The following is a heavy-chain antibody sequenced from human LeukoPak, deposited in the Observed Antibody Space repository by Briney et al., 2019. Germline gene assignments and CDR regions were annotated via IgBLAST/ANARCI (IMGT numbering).Heavy chain of an antibody. CDR1: GYTVSTNS. CDR3: ARRAGAYSHPYDY. CDR2: IYSDNT. Sequence: GGSLRLSCTVSGYTVSTNSMSGGRQAPGKGLEWVSFIYSDNTHYSDSVKGRFTISRDKSKNTLYLHMNRLRAEDTAVYYCARRAGAYSHPYDYWGQGTLVTVSS. D-gene: IGHD4/OR15-4a*01. V-gene: IGHV3-53*01. J-gene: IGHJ4*02.